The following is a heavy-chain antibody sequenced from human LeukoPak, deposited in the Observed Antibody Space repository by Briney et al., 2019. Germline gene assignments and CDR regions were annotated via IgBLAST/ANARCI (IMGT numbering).Heavy chain of an antibody. CDR3: ARDYDILTGYYTPDYFDY. J-gene: IGHJ4*02. CDR2: ISAYNGNT. D-gene: IGHD3-9*01. V-gene: IGHV1-18*01. Sequence: ASVKVSCKASGYTFTSYGISWVRQAPGQGLEWMGWISAYNGNTNYAQKLQGRVTMTTDTSTSTAYMELRSLRSDDTAVYYCARDYDILTGYYTPDYFDYWGQGTLVTVSS. CDR1: GYTFTSYG.